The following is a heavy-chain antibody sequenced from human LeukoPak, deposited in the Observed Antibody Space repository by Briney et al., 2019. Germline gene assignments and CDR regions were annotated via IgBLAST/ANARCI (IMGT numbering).Heavy chain of an antibody. CDR3: AKLSMDSYYFDY. D-gene: IGHD3/OR15-3a*01. Sequence: GGSLRLSCAASGFTFSDYYMSWIRQAPGKGLEWVSYISSSGSTIYYADSVKGRFTISRGNSKNTLYLQMNSLRAEDTAVYYCAKLSMDSYYFDYWGQGTLVTVSS. J-gene: IGHJ4*02. CDR1: GFTFSDYY. V-gene: IGHV3-11*01. CDR2: ISSSGSTI.